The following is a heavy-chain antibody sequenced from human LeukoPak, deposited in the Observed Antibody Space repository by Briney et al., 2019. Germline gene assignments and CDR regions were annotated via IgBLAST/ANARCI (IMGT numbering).Heavy chain of an antibody. V-gene: IGHV3-53*01. CDR1: GFTVSRNY. D-gene: IGHD1-1*01. Sequence: GGSLRLSCAASGFTVSRNYMSWVRQAPGKGLEWVSLTYSHGSTSYTESVKGRFTISRDNSKNTLSLQLNSLRAEDTAVYYCARDGGSSTKEPTGGYYYYGMDVWGQGTTVTVFS. CDR3: ARDGGSSTKEPTGGYYYYGMDV. J-gene: IGHJ6*02. CDR2: TYSHGST.